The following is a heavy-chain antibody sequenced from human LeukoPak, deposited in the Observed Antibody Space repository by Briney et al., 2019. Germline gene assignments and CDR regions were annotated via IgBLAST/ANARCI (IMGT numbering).Heavy chain of an antibody. J-gene: IGHJ5*02. CDR1: GYTFTSYY. V-gene: IGHV1-46*01. D-gene: IGHD4-23*01. Sequence: ASVKVSCKASGYTFTSYYVHWVRQAPGQGLEWMGIINPSGGSTSYAQKFQGRVTMTRDMSTSTDYMELSSLRSEDTAVYYCARDNSVEDTAWWFDPWGQGTLVTVSS. CDR3: ARDNSVEDTAWWFDP. CDR2: INPSGGST.